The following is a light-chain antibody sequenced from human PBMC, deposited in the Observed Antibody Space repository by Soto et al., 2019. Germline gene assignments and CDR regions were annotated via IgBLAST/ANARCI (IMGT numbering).Light chain of an antibody. CDR3: CSYAGMTTWV. J-gene: IGLJ2*01. CDR1: SSDVGSYNL. CDR2: DGS. V-gene: IGLV2-23*01. Sequence: QSVLTQPASVSGSPGQSITISCTGTSSDVGSYNLVSGYQQYPGEAPKLIIYDGSQRPSGISNRFSGSKSGNTASLTISGLQAEDEADYYCCSYAGMTTWVFGGGTKVTVL.